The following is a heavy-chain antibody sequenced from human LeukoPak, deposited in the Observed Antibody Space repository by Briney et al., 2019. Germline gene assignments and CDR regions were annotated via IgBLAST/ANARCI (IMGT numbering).Heavy chain of an antibody. Sequence: PGGSLRLSCAASGFTFSYYSMNWIRQPPGKGLEWIGSIYYSGSTYYNPSLKSRVTISVDTSKNQFSLKLSSVTAADTAVYYCASLGEGHYWGQGTLVTVSS. CDR1: GFTFSYYS. J-gene: IGHJ4*02. D-gene: IGHD3-10*01. CDR2: IYYSGST. V-gene: IGHV4-39*01. CDR3: ASLGEGHY.